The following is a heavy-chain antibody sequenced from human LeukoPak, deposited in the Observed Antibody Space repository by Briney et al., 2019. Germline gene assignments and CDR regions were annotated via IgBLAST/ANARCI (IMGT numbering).Heavy chain of an antibody. D-gene: IGHD5-18*01. J-gene: IGHJ4*02. Sequence: SQTLSLTCAISGDSVSSNSAAWNWIGQSPSRGLEWLGSTYYRSKWYNDYAVSVKSRITINPDTSENHFSLQLNSVTPEDTAVYYCARGYGYYFDYWGQGTLVTVSS. CDR1: GDSVSSNSAA. V-gene: IGHV6-1*01. CDR3: ARGYGYYFDY. CDR2: TYYRSKWYN.